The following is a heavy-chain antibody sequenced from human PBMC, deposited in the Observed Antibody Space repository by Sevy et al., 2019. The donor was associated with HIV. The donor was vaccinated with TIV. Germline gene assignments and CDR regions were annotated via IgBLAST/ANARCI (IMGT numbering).Heavy chain of an antibody. J-gene: IGHJ3*02. Sequence: GGSLRLSCVGSGFIFSNYDMHWVRQRTGKGLEWVASIGTLADTFYPDSVKGRFTISRENANNSLFLQMNDLRVGDTAVYFCTRHGILPYGSGKAFDIWGRGTTVTVSS. CDR3: TRHGILPYGSGKAFDI. D-gene: IGHD3-10*01. CDR1: GFIFSNYD. CDR2: IGTLADT. V-gene: IGHV3-13*01.